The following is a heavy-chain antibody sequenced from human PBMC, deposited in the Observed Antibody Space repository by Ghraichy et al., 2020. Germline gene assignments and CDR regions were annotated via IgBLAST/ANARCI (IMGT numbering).Heavy chain of an antibody. J-gene: IGHJ4*02. CDR1: GFTLSNYW. Sequence: GGSLRLSCAASGFTLSNYWMHWLRQAPGKGLVWVSRIKSDGSSTIYADSVKGRFTISRDNAKNTLYLQMNSLRAEDTAVYYCAREYCSGGRCFFGTGGSHFDYWGQGTLVTVSS. CDR2: IKSDGSST. CDR3: AREYCSGGRCFFGTGGSHFDY. V-gene: IGHV3-74*01. D-gene: IGHD2-15*01.